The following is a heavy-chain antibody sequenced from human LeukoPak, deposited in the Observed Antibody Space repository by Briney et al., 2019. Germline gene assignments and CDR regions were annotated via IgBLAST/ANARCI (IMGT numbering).Heavy chain of an antibody. CDR3: ARDKLPIGVVPQTETNDVFDI. CDR1: GGTFSSYA. Sequence: SVKVSCKASGGTFSSYAISWVRQAPGQGLEWMGGIIPIFGTANYAQKFQGRVTITADESTSTAYMELSSLRSEDTAVYYCARDKLPIGVVPQTETNDVFDIGGKGKMVTVSS. CDR2: IIPIFGTA. J-gene: IGHJ3*02. D-gene: IGHD2-21*01. V-gene: IGHV1-69*13.